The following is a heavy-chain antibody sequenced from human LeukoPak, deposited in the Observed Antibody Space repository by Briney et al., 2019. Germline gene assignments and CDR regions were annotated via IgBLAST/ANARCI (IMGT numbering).Heavy chain of an antibody. CDR2: VDPEDGET. J-gene: IGHJ4*02. D-gene: IGHD5-18*01. CDR1: GYTFTDYY. V-gene: IGHV1-69-2*01. Sequence: ATVKISCKVSGYTFTDYYMHWVQEAPGKGLEWMGLVDPEDGETIYAEKFQGRVTITADTSTDTAYMELSSLRAEDTAVYYCARGLIQLWIFDYWGQATLVTVSS. CDR3: ARGLIQLWIFDY.